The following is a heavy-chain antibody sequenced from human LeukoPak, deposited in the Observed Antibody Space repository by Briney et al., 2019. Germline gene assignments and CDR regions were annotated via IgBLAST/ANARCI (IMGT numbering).Heavy chain of an antibody. V-gene: IGHV3-30*18. J-gene: IGHJ4*02. Sequence: PGGTLTLSCAASGFTFSSYCMHWVRQAPGKGLEWVAVISYDGSNKYYADSVKGRFTISRDNSNNTLYLQMNSLRAEDTAVYDGAKPRGTYYYGSGSYRGGYFDYWGQGTLVTVSS. CDR1: GFTFSSYC. CDR3: AKPRGTYYYGSGSYRGGYFDY. CDR2: ISYDGSNK. D-gene: IGHD3-10*01.